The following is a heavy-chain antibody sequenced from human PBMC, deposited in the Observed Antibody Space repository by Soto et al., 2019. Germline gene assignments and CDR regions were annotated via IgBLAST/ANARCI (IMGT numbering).Heavy chain of an antibody. CDR2: ISYDGSNK. D-gene: IGHD5-12*01. V-gene: IGHV3-30-3*01. Sequence: PGGSLRLSCAASGFTFSSYAMHWGRQAPGKGLEWVAVISYDGSNKYYADSVKGRFTISRDNSKNTLYLQMNSLRAEDTAVYYCAXLGDSGYDFHYYYGMDVWGQGTTVTVSS. CDR3: AXLGDSGYDFHYYYGMDV. J-gene: IGHJ6*02. CDR1: GFTFSSYA.